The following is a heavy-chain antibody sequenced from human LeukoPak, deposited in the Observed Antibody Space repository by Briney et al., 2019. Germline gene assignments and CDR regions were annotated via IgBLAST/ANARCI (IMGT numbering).Heavy chain of an antibody. V-gene: IGHV4-59*01. J-gene: IGHJ4*02. Sequence: PSETLSLTCTVSGGSISSYYWSWIRQPPGKGLEWIGYIYYSGSTNYNPSLKSRVTISVDTSKNQFSLKLSSVTAADTAVYYCARKGSSGYYDYWGQGTLVTVSS. CDR1: GGSISSYY. D-gene: IGHD3-22*01. CDR2: IYYSGST. CDR3: ARKGSSGYYDY.